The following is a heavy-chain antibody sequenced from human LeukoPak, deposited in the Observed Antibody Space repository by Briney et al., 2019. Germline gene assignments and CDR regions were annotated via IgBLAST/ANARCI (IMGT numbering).Heavy chain of an antibody. CDR3: ARIAAVDLSD. D-gene: IGHD6-13*01. CDR1: GYTFTGYY. V-gene: IGHV1-2*06. CDR2: INPNSGGT. Sequence: GASVKVSFKASGYTFTGYYMHWVRQAPGQGLEWMGRINPNSGGTNYAQKFQGRVTMTRDTSISTAYMELSRLRSGDTAVYYCARIAAVDLSDWGQGTLVTVSS. J-gene: IGHJ4*02.